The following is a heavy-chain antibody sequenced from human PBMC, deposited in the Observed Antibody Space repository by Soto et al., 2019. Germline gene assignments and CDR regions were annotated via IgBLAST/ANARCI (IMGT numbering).Heavy chain of an antibody. CDR1: GFTFTSYG. V-gene: IGHV3-30*03. CDR2: ISYDGGLQ. CDR3: VSDRGYGHASVPYS. J-gene: IGHJ4*02. D-gene: IGHD5-18*01. Sequence: QAHLVESGGGVVQPGRSLRLSCAASGFTFTSYGMHWVRQAPGTRLEWVAVISYDGGLQHYADSVKGRFTISSDNSKNMVLRQMNSLRAEDTAVYYCVSDRGYGHASVPYSWGQGTLVSVSS.